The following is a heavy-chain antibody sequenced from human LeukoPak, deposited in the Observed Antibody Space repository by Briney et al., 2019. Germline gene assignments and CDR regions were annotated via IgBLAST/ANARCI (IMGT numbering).Heavy chain of an antibody. V-gene: IGHV3-11*06. CDR1: GFTFSDYY. CDR2: ISSSSSYI. J-gene: IGHJ4*02. D-gene: IGHD5-12*01. Sequence: PGGSLRLSCAASGFTFSDYYMSWIRQAPGKGLEWVSSISSSSSYIYYADSVKGRFTISRDNAKNSLYLQMNSLRAEDTAVYYCARARYSGYDWDHFDYWGQGTLVTVSS. CDR3: ARARYSGYDWDHFDY.